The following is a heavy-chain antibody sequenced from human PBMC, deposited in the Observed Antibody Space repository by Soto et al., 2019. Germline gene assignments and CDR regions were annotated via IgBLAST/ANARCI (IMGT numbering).Heavy chain of an antibody. V-gene: IGHV3-33*01. J-gene: IGHJ4*02. CDR1: GFTFSSYG. CDR3: ARAKMTTVTIGGYFAY. Sequence: QVQLVESGGGGVQPGRSLRLSCAASGFTFSSYGMHWVRQAPGKGLEWVAVIWYDGSNKYYADSVKGRFTISRDNSKNALYLQMNSLRAEDTAVYYCARAKMTTVTIGGYFAYWGQGTLVTVSS. CDR2: IWYDGSNK. D-gene: IGHD4-17*01.